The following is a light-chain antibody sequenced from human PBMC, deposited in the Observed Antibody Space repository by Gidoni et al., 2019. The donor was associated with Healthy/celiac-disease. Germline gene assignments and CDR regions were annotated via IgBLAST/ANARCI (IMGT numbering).Light chain of an antibody. Sequence: DIQMTQSPSPLSASVADRDTITCRASQDISNYLAWYQQKPGKVPKLLIYAASTLQSGVPSRFSGSGSGTDFTLTISSLQPEDVAIYYCQKYNSAPLTFGGGTKVEIK. CDR3: QKYNSAPLT. V-gene: IGKV1-27*01. CDR1: QDISNY. CDR2: AAS. J-gene: IGKJ4*01.